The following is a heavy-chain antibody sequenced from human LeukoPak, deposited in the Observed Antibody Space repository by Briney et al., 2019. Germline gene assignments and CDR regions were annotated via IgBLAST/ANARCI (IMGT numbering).Heavy chain of an antibody. CDR3: AKGKAAYYYDSSGYSPLF. D-gene: IGHD3-22*01. J-gene: IGHJ4*02. CDR1: GFTFSSYG. Sequence: GGSLRLSCAASGFTFSSYGMHWVRQAPGKGLEWVAFIRYDGSNKYYADSVKGRFTISRDNSKNTLYLQMNSLRAEDTAVYYCAKGKAAYYYDSSGYSPLFWGQGTLVTVSS. V-gene: IGHV3-30*02. CDR2: IRYDGSNK.